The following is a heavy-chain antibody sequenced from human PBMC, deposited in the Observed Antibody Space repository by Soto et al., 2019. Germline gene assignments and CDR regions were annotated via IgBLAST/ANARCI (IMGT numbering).Heavy chain of an antibody. D-gene: IGHD6-6*01. CDR3: ARVGIAARPGYYYYGMDV. J-gene: IGHJ6*02. V-gene: IGHV1-69*12. CDR2: IIPIFGTA. CDR1: GGTFSSYA. Sequence: QVQLVQSGAEVKKPGSSVKVSCKASGGTFSSYAISWVRQAPGQGLEWMGGIIPIFGTANYAQKFQGRVTRTANDATSRAYMELSSLRSEDTAVYYCARVGIAARPGYYYYGMDVWGQGTPVTVSS.